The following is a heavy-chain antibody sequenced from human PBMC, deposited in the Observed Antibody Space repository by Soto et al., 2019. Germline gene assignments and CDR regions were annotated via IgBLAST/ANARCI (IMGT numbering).Heavy chain of an antibody. J-gene: IGHJ4*02. D-gene: IGHD6-13*01. CDR2: IYPGDSDT. CDR1: GYSFTSYW. Sequence: GESLKISCKGSGYSFTSYWIGWVRQMPGKGLEWMGIIYPGDSDTRYSPSLQGQVTISADKSISTAYLQWSSLKASDTAMYYCARQIGDRSSWYHQAFDYWGQGTLVTVSS. CDR3: ARQIGDRSSWYHQAFDY. V-gene: IGHV5-51*01.